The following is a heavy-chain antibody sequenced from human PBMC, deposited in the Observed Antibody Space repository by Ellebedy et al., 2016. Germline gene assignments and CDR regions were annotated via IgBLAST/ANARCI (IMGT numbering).Heavy chain of an antibody. V-gene: IGHV1-2*02. Sequence: ASVKVSXXASGYTFTSYGISWVRQAPGQGLEWMGWINPNSGGTNYAQKFQGRVTMTRDTSISTAYMELSRLRSDDTAVYYCARGGYYYYMDVWGKGTTVTVSS. J-gene: IGHJ6*03. CDR2: INPNSGGT. CDR1: GYTFTSYG. CDR3: ARGGYYYYMDV.